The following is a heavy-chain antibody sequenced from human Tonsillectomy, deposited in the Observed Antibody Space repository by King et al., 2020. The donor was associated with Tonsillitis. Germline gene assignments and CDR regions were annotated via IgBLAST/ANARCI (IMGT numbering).Heavy chain of an antibody. Sequence: VQLVESGGGVVQPGRSLRLSCAASGFTFSNYAIHWVRQAPGKGLEWVAVISYDGINKYYADSVKGRFTISRDNSMHTLYLQMNSLRTEDTAVYYCAGDLGTRAFDYWGQGSLVTVSS. CDR1: GFTFSNYA. V-gene: IGHV3-30*01. D-gene: IGHD2-8*01. CDR2: ISYDGINK. J-gene: IGHJ4*02. CDR3: AGDLGTRAFDY.